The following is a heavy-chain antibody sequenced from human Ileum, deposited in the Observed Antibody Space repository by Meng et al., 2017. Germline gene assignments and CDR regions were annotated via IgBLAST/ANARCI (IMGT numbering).Heavy chain of an antibody. D-gene: IGHD4-23*01. CDR1: SGSISSNTY. CDR2: ISHSGSA. CDR3: ARHGGYSQDF. V-gene: IGHV4-4*02. J-gene: IGHJ4*02. Sequence: QVQLQESGPWLVRPSGTLALPCPVASGSISSNTYWSWVRQPPGKGLEWIGQISHSGSAYYNPSLKSRVTMSVDKSKSQFSLMLTSVTAADTAIYYCARHGGYSQDFWGQGTLVTVSS.